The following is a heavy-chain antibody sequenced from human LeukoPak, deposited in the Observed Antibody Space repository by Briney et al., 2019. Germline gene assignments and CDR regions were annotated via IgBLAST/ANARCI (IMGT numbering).Heavy chain of an antibody. D-gene: IGHD3-22*01. CDR3: AREGPHSGGYYDR. Sequence: PGGSLRLSCAASGFTFSSYEMNWVRQAPGKGLEWVSYISSSGSTIYYADSVKGRFTISRDNAKNSLYLQMNSLRAEDTAVYYCAREGPHSGGYYDRWGQGTLVTVSS. CDR2: ISSSGSTI. J-gene: IGHJ5*02. CDR1: GFTFSSYE. V-gene: IGHV3-48*03.